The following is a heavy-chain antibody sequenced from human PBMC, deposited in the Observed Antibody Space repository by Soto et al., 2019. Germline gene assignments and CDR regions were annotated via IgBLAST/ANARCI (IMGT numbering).Heavy chain of an antibody. CDR1: GFTFNAYG. D-gene: IGHD2-21*02. J-gene: IGHJ6*02. Sequence: QVQLVESGGGVVQPGTSLRLSCAASGFTFNAYGMHWVRQAPGKGLEWVAFIGHDGTKKTFADSMKGRFTISRDNSKKSVDVQMGNLGLDDSAIYSGAKDLSAFCASDCAYGGGGMGVWGPGTTVIGSS. CDR2: IGHDGTKK. CDR3: AKDLSAFCASDCAYGGGGMGV. V-gene: IGHV3-33*03.